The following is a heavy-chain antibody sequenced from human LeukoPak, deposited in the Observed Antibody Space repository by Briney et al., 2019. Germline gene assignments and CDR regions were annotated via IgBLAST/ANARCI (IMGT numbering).Heavy chain of an antibody. V-gene: IGHV3-21*01. D-gene: IGHD6-13*01. CDR3: ASSLAAAGTGGWFDP. Sequence: GGSLRLSCAASGFTFSTYSVNWVRQAPGKGLEWVSSISSSSSYIYYADSVKGRFTISRDNAKNSLYLQMNSLRAEDTAVYYCASSLAAAGTGGWFDPWGQGTLVTVSS. CDR1: GFTFSTYS. CDR2: ISSSSSYI. J-gene: IGHJ5*02.